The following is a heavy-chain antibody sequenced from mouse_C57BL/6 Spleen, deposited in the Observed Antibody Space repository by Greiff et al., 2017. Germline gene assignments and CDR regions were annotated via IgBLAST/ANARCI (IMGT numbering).Heavy chain of an antibody. J-gene: IGHJ4*01. CDR2: IDPSDSYT. Sequence: QVQLQQPGAELVMPGASVKLSCKASGYTFTSYWMHWVKQRPGQGLEWIGEIDPSDSYTNYNQKFKGKSTFTVDKSSSTAYMQLSSLTSEASAVYYCALRRYVMGYWGQGTSETVSS. V-gene: IGHV1-69*01. CDR1: GYTFTSYW. CDR3: ALRRYVMGY.